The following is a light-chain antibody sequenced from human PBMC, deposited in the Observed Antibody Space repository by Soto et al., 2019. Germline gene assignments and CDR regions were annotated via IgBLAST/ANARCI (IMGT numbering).Light chain of an antibody. CDR2: EVS. J-gene: IGLJ2*01. CDR1: SSDVGGYNY. Sequence: QSALTQPPSASGSPGQSVTISCTGTSSDVGGYNYVSWYQQHPGKAPKLMIYEVSKRPSGVPDRLSGSKSGNTASLTVSGLQAEDEADYYCSSYAGSNNLVFGGGTQLPVL. CDR3: SSYAGSNNLV. V-gene: IGLV2-8*01.